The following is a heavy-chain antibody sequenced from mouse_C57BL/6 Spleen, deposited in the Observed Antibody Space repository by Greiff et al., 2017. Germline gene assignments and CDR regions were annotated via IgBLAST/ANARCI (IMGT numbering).Heavy chain of an antibody. J-gene: IGHJ4*01. V-gene: IGHV1-76*01. CDR2: IYPGSGNT. Sequence: VQLKQSGAELVRPGASVKLSCKASGYTFTDYYINWVKQRPGQGLEWIARIYPGSGNTYYNEKFKGKATLTAEKSSSTAYMQLSSLTSEDSAVYFCARDPVVDAMDYWGQGTSVTVSS. D-gene: IGHD1-1*01. CDR3: ARDPVVDAMDY. CDR1: GYTFTDYY.